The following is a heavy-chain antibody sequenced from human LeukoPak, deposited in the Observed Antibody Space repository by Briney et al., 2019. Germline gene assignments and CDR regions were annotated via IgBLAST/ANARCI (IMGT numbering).Heavy chain of an antibody. Sequence: ASVKVSCKASGGTFSSYAISWVRQAPGQGLEWMGGIIPIFGTANYPQKFQGRVTITADESTSTAYMELSGLRSEDTAVYYCARAIKARYYDFQSWFDPWGQGTLVTVSS. CDR1: GGTFSSYA. J-gene: IGHJ5*02. D-gene: IGHD3-3*01. CDR2: IIPIFGTA. CDR3: ARAIKARYYDFQSWFDP. V-gene: IGHV1-69*13.